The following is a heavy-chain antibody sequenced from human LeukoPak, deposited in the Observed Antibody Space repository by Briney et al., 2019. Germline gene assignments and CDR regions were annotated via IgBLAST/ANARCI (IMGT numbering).Heavy chain of an antibody. Sequence: PGRSLRLSCAVSGFTFSSYAMHWVRQAPGKGLEWVAVISYDGSNKYYADSVKGRFTISRDNAKNSLYLQMNSLRADDTAVYYCAGSITMVRGDHWGQGTLVTVSS. CDR2: ISYDGSNK. J-gene: IGHJ4*02. CDR1: GFTFSSYA. D-gene: IGHD3-10*01. CDR3: AGSITMVRGDH. V-gene: IGHV3-30-3*01.